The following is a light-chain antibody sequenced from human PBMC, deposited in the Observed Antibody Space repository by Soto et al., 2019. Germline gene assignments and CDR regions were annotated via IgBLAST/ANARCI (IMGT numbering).Light chain of an antibody. CDR1: SSNIGSNY. CDR3: ATRDDSLSGYV. J-gene: IGLJ1*01. Sequence: QSVLTQPPSASGTPGQRVTISCSGSSSNIGSNYVYWYQQLPGTAPKLLIYRNNQRPSGVPDRFSGSKSGTSASLAISGLRSGDEADYYCATRDDSLSGYVFGTGTKVTV. CDR2: RNN. V-gene: IGLV1-47*01.